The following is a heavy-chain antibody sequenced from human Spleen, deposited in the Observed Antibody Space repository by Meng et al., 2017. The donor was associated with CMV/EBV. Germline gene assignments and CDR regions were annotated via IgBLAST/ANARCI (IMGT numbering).Heavy chain of an antibody. D-gene: IGHD2/OR15-2a*01. J-gene: IGHJ3*02. CDR1: GFTFGDYA. Sequence: GESLKISCTASGFTFGDYAMSWVRQAPGRGLEWVSLITGDGGATFYADSVRGRFTVSRDNSRNFLYLQMNSLTTEDTALYFCGKEESPTGPDAFDIWGQGTMVTVSS. V-gene: IGHV3-43*02. CDR3: GKEESPTGPDAFDI. CDR2: ITGDGGAT.